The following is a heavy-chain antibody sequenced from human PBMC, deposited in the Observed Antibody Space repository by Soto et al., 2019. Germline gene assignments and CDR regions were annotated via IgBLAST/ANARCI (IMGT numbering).Heavy chain of an antibody. CDR2: IYSGGST. J-gene: IGHJ6*02. Sequence: VGSLRLSCAASGFTVSSNYMSWVRQAPGKGLEWVSVIYSGGSTYYADSVKGRFTISRDNSKNTLYLQMNSLRAEDTAVYYCARETMVRGVIADYYYGMDVWGQGTTVTVSS. D-gene: IGHD3-10*01. CDR1: GFTVSSNY. CDR3: ARETMVRGVIADYYYGMDV. V-gene: IGHV3-53*01.